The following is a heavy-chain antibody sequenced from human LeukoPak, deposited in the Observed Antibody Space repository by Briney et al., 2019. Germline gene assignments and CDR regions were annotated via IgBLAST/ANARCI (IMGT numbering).Heavy chain of an antibody. Sequence: PSETLSLTCTVSGGSISSYYWGWIRQPAGKGLEWIGRIYTSGSTNYNPSLKSRVTMSVDTSKNRFSLKLSSVTAADTAVYYCARDGGYCGGDCFVDVWGKGTTVTVSS. CDR1: GGSISSYY. V-gene: IGHV4-4*07. J-gene: IGHJ6*04. CDR2: IYTSGST. CDR3: ARDGGYCGGDCFVDV. D-gene: IGHD2-21*02.